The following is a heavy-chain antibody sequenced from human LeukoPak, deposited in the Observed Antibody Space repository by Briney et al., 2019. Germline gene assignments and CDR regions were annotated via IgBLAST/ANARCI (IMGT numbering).Heavy chain of an antibody. V-gene: IGHV3-23*01. D-gene: IGHD3-10*01. CDR1: GFTFSSYA. CDR2: ISGSGGST. CDR3: AKGRSMVRGVIPAIYYYMDV. Sequence: PGGSLRLSWAASGFTFSSYAMSWVRQAPGKGLEWVSAISGSGGSTYYADSVKGRFTISRDNSKNTLYLQMNSLRAEDTAVYYCAKGRSMVRGVIPAIYYYMDVWGKGTTVTVSS. J-gene: IGHJ6*03.